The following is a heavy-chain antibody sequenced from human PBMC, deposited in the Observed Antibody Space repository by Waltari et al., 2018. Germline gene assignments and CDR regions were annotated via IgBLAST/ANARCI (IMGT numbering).Heavy chain of an antibody. D-gene: IGHD3-3*01. CDR3: AKVFLEWYYFDY. CDR1: GGSISSSSYY. Sequence: QLQLQESGPGLVKPSETLSLTCTVSGGSISSSSYYWGWIRQPPGKGLVWIGGIYYSGSTDYNPALKSRGTISVDTSKNQFSLKLSSVTAADTAVYYCAKVFLEWYYFDYWGQGTLVTVSS. J-gene: IGHJ4*02. CDR2: IYYSGST. V-gene: IGHV4-39*01.